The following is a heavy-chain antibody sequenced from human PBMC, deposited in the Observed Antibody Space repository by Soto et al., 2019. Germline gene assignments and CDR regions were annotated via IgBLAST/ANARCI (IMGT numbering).Heavy chain of an antibody. Sequence: SETLSLTCAVYGGSFSGYYWSWIRQPPGKGLEWIGEINHSGSTNYNPSLKSRVTISVDTSKNQFSLKLSSVTAADTAVYYCARLYYDYIWGSYLNDYWGQGTPVTVSS. CDR2: INHSGST. J-gene: IGHJ4*02. CDR1: GGSFSGYY. V-gene: IGHV4-34*01. CDR3: ARLYYDYIWGSYLNDY. D-gene: IGHD3-16*02.